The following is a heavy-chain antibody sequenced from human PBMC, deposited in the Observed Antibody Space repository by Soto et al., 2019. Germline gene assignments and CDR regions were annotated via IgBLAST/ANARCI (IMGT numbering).Heavy chain of an antibody. CDR1: GFTFSTYD. D-gene: IGHD1-1*01. J-gene: IGHJ6*02. Sequence: EVQLVESGGGLVQPGGSLRLSCAASGFTFSTYDMYWVRQPTGKGLEWVSSIGTAGDTYYPGSMKGRFTISRENAKSSLYLQMNSLRVGDTAVYYCARDRREPYDYGLDVWGQGTTVTVS. CDR2: IGTAGDT. V-gene: IGHV3-13*04. CDR3: ARDRREPYDYGLDV.